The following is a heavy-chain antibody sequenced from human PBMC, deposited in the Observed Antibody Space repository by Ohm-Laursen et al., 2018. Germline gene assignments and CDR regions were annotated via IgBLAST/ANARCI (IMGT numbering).Heavy chain of an antibody. CDR3: AKFMWKHEY. V-gene: IGHV3-23*01. CDR2: ISRGGST. CDR1: GFTFSDYY. D-gene: IGHD5-18*01. Sequence: SLRLSCTASGFTFSDYYMSWIRQAPGKGLEWVSAISRGGSTYYADSVEGRFTISRDNSKNTLYLQMNSLRAEDTAVYYCAKFMWKHEYWGQGTLVTVSS. J-gene: IGHJ4*02.